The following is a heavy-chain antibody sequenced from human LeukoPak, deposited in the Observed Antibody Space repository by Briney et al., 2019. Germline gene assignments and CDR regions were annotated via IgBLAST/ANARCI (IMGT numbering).Heavy chain of an antibody. J-gene: IGHJ3*02. CDR2: IYYSGST. CDR1: GGSISGSSYY. V-gene: IGHV4-61*05. CDR3: ARSAYYYDSSGQADI. Sequence: PSETLSLTCTVSGGSISGSSYYWGWIRQPPGKGLEWIGYIYYSGSTNYNPSLKSRVTISVDTSKNQFSLKLSSVTAADTAVYYCARSAYYYDSSGQADIWGQGTMVTVSS. D-gene: IGHD3-22*01.